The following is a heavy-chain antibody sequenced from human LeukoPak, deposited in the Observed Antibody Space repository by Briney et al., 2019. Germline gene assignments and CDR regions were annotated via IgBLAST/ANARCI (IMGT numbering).Heavy chain of an antibody. CDR1: GFTFSSYG. D-gene: IGHD1-14*01. CDR2: ISYDGSNK. V-gene: IGHV3-30*03. Sequence: PGRSLRLSCAASGFTFSSYGMHWVRQAPGKGLEWVAVISYDGSNKYYVDSVKGRFTISRDNSKNTLYLQMNSLRAEDTAVYYCASPGGFDYWGQGTLVTVSS. J-gene: IGHJ4*02. CDR3: ASPGGFDY.